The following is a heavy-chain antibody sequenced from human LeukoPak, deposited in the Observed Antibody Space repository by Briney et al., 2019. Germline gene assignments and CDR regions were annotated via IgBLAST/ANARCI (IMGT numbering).Heavy chain of an antibody. CDR1: GYTFTGYY. V-gene: IGHV1-2*04. CDR2: INPNSGGT. D-gene: IGHD6-19*01. Sequence: ASVKVSCKASGYTFTGYYMHWVRQAPGQGLEWMGWINPNSGGTNYAQKFQGWVTMTRDTSISTAYMELSRLRSGDTAVYYRARTGFYEGNGHGYSSGSGMDVWGQGTTVTVSS. J-gene: IGHJ6*02. CDR3: ARTGFYEGNGHGYSSGSGMDV.